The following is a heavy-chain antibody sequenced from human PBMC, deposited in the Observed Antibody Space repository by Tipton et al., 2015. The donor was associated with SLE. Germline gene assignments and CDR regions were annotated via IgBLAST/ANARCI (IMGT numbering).Heavy chain of an antibody. CDR3: ARGPAFGRKKSYFDY. J-gene: IGHJ4*02. CDR1: GGSLSGFY. CDR2: INHSGST. D-gene: IGHD2-15*01. V-gene: IGHV4-34*01. Sequence: TLSLTCAVYGGSLSGFYWRWVPPPPRKGVGGVGEINHSGSTNYNPSLKSRVTISVDKSKNQFSLKLSSVTAADTAVYYCARGPAFGRKKSYFDYWGQGTLVTVSS.